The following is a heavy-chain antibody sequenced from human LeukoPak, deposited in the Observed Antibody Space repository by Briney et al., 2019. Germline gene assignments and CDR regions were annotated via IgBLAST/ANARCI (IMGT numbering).Heavy chain of an antibody. D-gene: IGHD6-6*01. CDR1: GFTFSGYA. Sequence: LSCAAXGFTFSGYAMTWGRQAPGKGLEWVSGISAYGGRTYFTDSVKGRFTISRDNSNNTLYLQMNSLRAEDTAVYYCARGGGDSSFYFDYWGQGTLVTVSS. CDR2: ISAYGGRT. J-gene: IGHJ4*02. V-gene: IGHV3-23*01. CDR3: ARGGGDSSFYFDY.